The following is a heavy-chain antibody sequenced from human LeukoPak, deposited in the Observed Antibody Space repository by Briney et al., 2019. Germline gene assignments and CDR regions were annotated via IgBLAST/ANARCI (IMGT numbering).Heavy chain of an antibody. D-gene: IGHD1-26*01. J-gene: IGHJ4*02. CDR3: AKDVGKWESLHFFDY. CDR2: ITGSGDST. CDR1: GFIFSTYP. V-gene: IGHV3-23*01. Sequence: PGGSLRLSCAASGFIFSTYPMSWVRQAPGKGLEWVSAITGSGDSTFYADSVKGRCTISRDNSKNALSLQMNTLGAEDTAVYYCAKDVGKWESLHFFDYWGQGTLVTVSS.